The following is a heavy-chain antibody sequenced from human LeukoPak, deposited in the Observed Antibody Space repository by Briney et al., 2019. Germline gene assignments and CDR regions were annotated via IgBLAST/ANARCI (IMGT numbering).Heavy chain of an antibody. D-gene: IGHD4-17*01. J-gene: IGHJ4*02. CDR3: ATYGDYGYY. CDR2: INSDGSST. CDR1: GFTFSSYW. V-gene: IGHV3-74*01. Sequence: GGSLRLSCAASGFTFSSYWMHWVRQAPGKGLVWVSRINSDGSSTNYADSVKGRFTISRDNAKNTLHLQMNSLRAEDTAVYYCATYGDYGYYWGQGTLVTVSS.